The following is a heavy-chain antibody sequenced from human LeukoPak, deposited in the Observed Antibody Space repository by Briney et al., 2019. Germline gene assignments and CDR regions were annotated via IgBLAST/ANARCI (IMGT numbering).Heavy chain of an antibody. V-gene: IGHV4-59*01. CDR1: GGSISSYY. CDR2: IYYSGST. Sequence: PSETLSLTCTVSGGSISSYYWSWIRQPPGKGLEWIGYIYYSGSTNYNPSLKSRVTISVDTSKNQFSLKLSSVTAADTAVYYCARVFRALNWFDPWGQGTLVTVSS. CDR3: ARVFRALNWFDP. J-gene: IGHJ5*02.